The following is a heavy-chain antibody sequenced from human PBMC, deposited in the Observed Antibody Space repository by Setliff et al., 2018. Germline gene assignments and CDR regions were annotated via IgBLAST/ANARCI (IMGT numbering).Heavy chain of an antibody. CDR1: GASISSSSYY. Sequence: SETLSLTCTVSGASISSSSYYWAWIRQPPGRGLEWVGTLYYDGNTYFNPSLRTRLTISIHTSRSQFTLTLSSVTAADTAVYYCARETTMTYYFYYMDVWGKGTTVTVSS. V-gene: IGHV4-39*06. CDR2: LYYDGNT. CDR3: ARETTMTYYFYYMDV. J-gene: IGHJ6*03. D-gene: IGHD4-17*01.